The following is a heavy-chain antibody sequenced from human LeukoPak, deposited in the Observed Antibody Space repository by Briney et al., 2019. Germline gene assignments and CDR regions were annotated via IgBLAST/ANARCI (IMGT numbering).Heavy chain of an antibody. J-gene: IGHJ3*02. CDR1: GGPISSGDYY. CDR2: IYYSGST. D-gene: IGHD3-22*01. Sequence: SETLSLTCTVSGGPISSGDYYWSWIRQPPGKGLEWIGYIYYSGSTYYNPSLKSRVTISVDTSKNQFSLKLSSVTAADTAVYYCARAYYYDSSGYYGLNAFDIWGQGTMVTVSS. CDR3: ARAYYYDSSGYYGLNAFDI. V-gene: IGHV4-30-4*01.